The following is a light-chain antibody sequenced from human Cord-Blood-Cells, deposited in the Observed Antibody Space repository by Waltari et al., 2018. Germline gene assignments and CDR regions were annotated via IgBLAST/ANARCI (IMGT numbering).Light chain of an antibody. V-gene: IGLV2-14*04. J-gene: IGLJ3*02. CDR2: DVS. CDR1: SDVGGYNY. Sequence: SDVGGYNYVSWYQQHPGKAPKLMIYDVSNRPSGVSNRFSGSKSGNTASLTISGLQAEDEADYYCSSYTSSSTLEVFGGGTKLTVL. CDR3: SSYTSSSTLEV.